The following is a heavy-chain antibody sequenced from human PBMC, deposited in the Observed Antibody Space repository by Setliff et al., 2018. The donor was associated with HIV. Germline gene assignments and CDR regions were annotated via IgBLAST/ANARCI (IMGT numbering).Heavy chain of an antibody. J-gene: IGHJ4*02. D-gene: IGHD6-19*01. V-gene: IGHV4-39*01. CDR2: IDYSGST. CDR3: ARHRGDSGWPRGTDS. Sequence: ETLSLTCTVSGGSIISSNFYWGWIRQPPGKGPEDIGSIDYSGSTYYNPSLESRVTISVDTSKSQFSLKLSSVTAADTAIYYCARHRGDSGWPRGTDSWGQGTLVTVS. CDR1: GGSIISSNFY.